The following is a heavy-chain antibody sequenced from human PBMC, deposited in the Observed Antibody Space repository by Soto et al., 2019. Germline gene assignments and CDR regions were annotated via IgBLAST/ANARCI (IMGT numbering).Heavy chain of an antibody. J-gene: IGHJ6*03. CDR2: INHLGSI. Sequence: SETLSLTCVVSGGSLSDYFWSWIRQPPGMALEWIGEINHLGSINYNPSLKSRVTMSVDTSKNQFSLTLNSVTAADTATYYCARGGISHWAYFYYMYGWDRGTTVTVSS. D-gene: IGHD2-21*01. CDR1: GGSLSDYF. V-gene: IGHV4-34*01. CDR3: ARGGISHWAYFYYMYG.